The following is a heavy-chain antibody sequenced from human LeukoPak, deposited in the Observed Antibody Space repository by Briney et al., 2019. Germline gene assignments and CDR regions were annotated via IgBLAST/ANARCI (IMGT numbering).Heavy chain of an antibody. Sequence: GGSLRLSCAAPGFTFSSYAMSWVRQAPGPGLEWVSAVSGSGGSTYYADSVMDRFTISRDNSKNTLYLQMNSLRAAERAGLYLAKNLFFNMVRGAIFDYWGQGTLVTVSS. CDR1: GFTFSSYA. D-gene: IGHD3-10*01. J-gene: IGHJ4*02. V-gene: IGHV3-23*01. CDR3: AKNLFFNMVRGAIFDY. CDR2: VSGSGGST.